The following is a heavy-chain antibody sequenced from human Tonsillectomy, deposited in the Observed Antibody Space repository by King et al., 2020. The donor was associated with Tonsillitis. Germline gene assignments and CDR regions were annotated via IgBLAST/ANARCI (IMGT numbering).Heavy chain of an antibody. CDR1: GGSISSYY. D-gene: IGHD3-10*01. CDR3: ARDTYYYGSGSFSGDGHYYYCMDV. J-gene: IGHJ6*03. CDR2: IYYSGST. Sequence: QLQESCPGLVKPSETLSLTFTVSGGSISSYYSSVIRQPPGQGLGWIGYIYYSGSTTYNPSLTSRVTISVDTSTNQFSLKLRSVTAADTAVFYCARDTYYYGSGSFSGDGHYYYCMDVWGRGTTVTVSS. V-gene: IGHV4-59*13.